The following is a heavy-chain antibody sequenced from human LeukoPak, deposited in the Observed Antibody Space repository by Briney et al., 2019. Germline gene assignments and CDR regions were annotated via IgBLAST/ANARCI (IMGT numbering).Heavy chain of an antibody. CDR3: ARAPGGSPIPDNWFDP. Sequence: GASVKVSCKASGGTFSSYAISWVRQAPGQGLEWMGRIIPILGIANYAQKFQGRVTITADKSTSTAYMELSSLRSEDTAVYYCARAPGGSPIPDNWFDPWGQGTLVTVSS. V-gene: IGHV1-69*04. D-gene: IGHD2-2*01. CDR2: IIPILGIA. CDR1: GGTFSSYA. J-gene: IGHJ5*02.